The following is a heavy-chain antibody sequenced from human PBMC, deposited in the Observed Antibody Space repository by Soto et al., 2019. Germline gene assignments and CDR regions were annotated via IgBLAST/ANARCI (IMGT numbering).Heavy chain of an antibody. CDR1: GFTFSNYA. CDR2: ISGSGSPA. D-gene: IGHD6-19*01. J-gene: IGHJ6*02. V-gene: IGHV3-23*01. Sequence: EVQLLESGGGLVQPGGSLRLSCAASGFTFSNYAMSWVRQAPGKGLEWVSAISGSGSPAYYADSLKGWFTISRDNSENTLYLQMNGLRDEDTAVYYCAKGPNSGWSFYYYGMDVWGQGTRVTVSS. CDR3: AKGPNSGWSFYYYGMDV.